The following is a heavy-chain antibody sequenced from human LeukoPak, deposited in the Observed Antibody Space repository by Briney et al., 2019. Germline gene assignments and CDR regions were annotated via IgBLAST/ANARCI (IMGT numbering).Heavy chain of an antibody. D-gene: IGHD3-9*01. Sequence: SETLSLTCTVSGGSISTYYWSWIRQPPGKGLEWIGYVYYSGSTKYNPSLKSRVTISVDTSKNQFSLKLSSVTAADTAVYYCVAYYDLLTAYYAWGQGTLVTVSS. CDR1: GGSISTYY. J-gene: IGHJ5*02. CDR2: VYYSGST. CDR3: VAYYDLLTAYYA. V-gene: IGHV4-59*01.